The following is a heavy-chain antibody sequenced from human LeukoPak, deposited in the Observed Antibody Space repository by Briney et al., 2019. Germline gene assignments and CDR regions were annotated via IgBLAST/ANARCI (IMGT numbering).Heavy chain of an antibody. CDR3: ARDQGGSYRIDAFEI. CDR2: ISSSSSYI. J-gene: IGHJ3*02. V-gene: IGHV3-21*01. Sequence: GGSLRLSCAASGFTFSSYSMNWVRQAPGKGLEWVSSISSSSSYIYYADSVKGRFTISRDNAKNSLYLQMNSLRAEDTAVYYCARDQGGSYRIDAFEIWGQGTMVTVSS. CDR1: GFTFSSYS. D-gene: IGHD1-26*01.